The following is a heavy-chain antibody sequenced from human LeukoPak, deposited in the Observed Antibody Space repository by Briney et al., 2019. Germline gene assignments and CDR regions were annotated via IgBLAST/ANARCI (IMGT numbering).Heavy chain of an antibody. CDR1: GGSISSSSYY. V-gene: IGHV4-39*01. Sequence: SETLSLSCTVSGGSISSSSYYWGRIRQPTGKGLEGIGSIYYSGSTYYNPSLKSRVTISVDTSKNQFSLKLSSVTAADTAVSYCATRGSSYDFWSGYYTPGSGDYWGQGTLVTVSS. CDR2: IYYSGST. D-gene: IGHD3-3*01. CDR3: ATRGSSYDFWSGYYTPGSGDY. J-gene: IGHJ4*02.